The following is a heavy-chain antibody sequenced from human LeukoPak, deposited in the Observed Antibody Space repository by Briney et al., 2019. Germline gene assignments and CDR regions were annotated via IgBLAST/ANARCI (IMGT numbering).Heavy chain of an antibody. CDR2: IYHSGTT. Sequence: PSGTLSLTCAVSGESISSTNWWSWVRQPPGKGLEWIGEIYHSGTTNYNPSLKSRVTISIDAYENQFSLKLNSVTAADTAVYYCARDRSTVTPPQPDAFDIWGQGTLVTVSP. V-gene: IGHV4-4*02. CDR3: ARDRSTVTPPQPDAFDI. CDR1: GESISSTNW. J-gene: IGHJ3*02. D-gene: IGHD4-17*01.